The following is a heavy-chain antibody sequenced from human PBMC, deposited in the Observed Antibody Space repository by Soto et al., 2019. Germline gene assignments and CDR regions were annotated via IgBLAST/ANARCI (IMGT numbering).Heavy chain of an antibody. CDR1: GGTFTGYY. Sequence: ASVKVSCKTSGGTFTGYYMHWVRQAPGQGLEWMGWINPNSGGTNYAQKFQGRVTMTRDTSISTAYMELSRLRSDDTAVYYCARGGIAAAAPYYYYYGMDVWGQGTTVTVSS. J-gene: IGHJ6*02. CDR3: ARGGIAAAAPYYYYYGMDV. CDR2: INPNSGGT. D-gene: IGHD6-13*01. V-gene: IGHV1-2*02.